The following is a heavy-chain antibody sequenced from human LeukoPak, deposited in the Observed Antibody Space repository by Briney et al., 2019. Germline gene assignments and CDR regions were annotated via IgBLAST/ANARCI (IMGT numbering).Heavy chain of an antibody. CDR2: IKGDGSEI. CDR3: ARSGPLGYFDWLSIPYYYYYYMDV. V-gene: IGHV3-7*01. Sequence: GGSLRLSCAASGFTFSSYWMGWVRRAPGKGLEWVANIKGDGSEIYYVDSVKGRFTISRDNAQNSLYLQLNSLRDEDTAVYYCARSGPLGYFDWLSIPYYYYYYMDVWGKGTTVTVSS. D-gene: IGHD3-9*01. J-gene: IGHJ6*03. CDR1: GFTFSSYW.